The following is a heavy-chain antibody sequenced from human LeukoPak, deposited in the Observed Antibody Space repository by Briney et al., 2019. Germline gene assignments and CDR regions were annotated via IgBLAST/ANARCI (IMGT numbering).Heavy chain of an antibody. CDR2: ISSTGGTT. J-gene: IGHJ4*02. CDR1: GITFSSYG. D-gene: IGHD1-26*01. Sequence: PGGSLRLSCAASGITFSSYGMSWVRQAPGKGLEWVSSISSTGGTTYYADSVKGRFTISRDNSKNTLYLQMNSLRAEDTAIYYCAKEYTGTFSPFPSYFDNWGQGTLVTVSS. V-gene: IGHV3-23*01. CDR3: AKEYTGTFSPFPSYFDN.